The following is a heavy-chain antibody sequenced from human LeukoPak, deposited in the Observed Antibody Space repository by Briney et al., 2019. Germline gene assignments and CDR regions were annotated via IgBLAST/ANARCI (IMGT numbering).Heavy chain of an antibody. CDR3: ARDLRTYYYGSEGYMDV. CDR2: IRYDGSNK. Sequence: GGSLRLSCAASGFTFGSYGMHWVRQAPGKGLGWVAFIRYDGSNKYYADSVNGRFTISRDNSKNKMYLQMNSLRAEDKAVYYCARDLRTYYYGSEGYMDVWGKGTTVTVSS. D-gene: IGHD3-10*01. V-gene: IGHV3-30*02. CDR1: GFTFGSYG. J-gene: IGHJ6*03.